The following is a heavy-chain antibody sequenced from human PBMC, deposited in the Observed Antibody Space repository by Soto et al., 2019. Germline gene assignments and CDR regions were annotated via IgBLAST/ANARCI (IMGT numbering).Heavy chain of an antibody. Sequence: EVQLLESGGTLVQPGGSLRLSCAASGFTFTNYAMSWVRQAPGKGLEWVSGISNSGDSTYYADSVKGRFTVSRDNSKDTLYLQVNSLRAEDTAIYYCAKPTHAAPPEVSRYGNYYYYGQDVWGQGTTVIVSS. J-gene: IGHJ6*02. V-gene: IGHV3-23*01. CDR2: ISNSGDST. D-gene: IGHD5-18*01. CDR3: AKPTHAAPPEVSRYGNYYYYGQDV. CDR1: GFTFTNYA.